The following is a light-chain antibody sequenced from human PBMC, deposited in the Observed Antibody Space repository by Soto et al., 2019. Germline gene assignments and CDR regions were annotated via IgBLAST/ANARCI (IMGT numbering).Light chain of an antibody. V-gene: IGLV1-44*01. CDR3: AAWDDSLNGFYV. CDR2: NNN. CDR1: SSNIGSNT. J-gene: IGLJ1*01. Sequence: QSVLTQPPSASRTPGQRVTITCSGSSSNIGSNTVNWYQQLPGTAPKLLIYNNNQRPSGVPDRISGSKSGTSASLAIGGLQSEDEADYYCAAWDDSLNGFYVFGTGTKVTVL.